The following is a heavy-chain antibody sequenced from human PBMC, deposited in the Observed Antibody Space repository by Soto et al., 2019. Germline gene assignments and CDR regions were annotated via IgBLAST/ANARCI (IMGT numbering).Heavy chain of an antibody. Sequence: ASVKVSCKASGYTFTSYDINWVRQATGQGLEWMGWMNPNNGNTGYAQKFQGRVTMTRNTSISTAYMELSSLRSEDTAVYYCARQYYDFWSGYNSGMDVWGQGTTVTVSS. D-gene: IGHD3-3*01. V-gene: IGHV1-8*01. J-gene: IGHJ6*02. CDR1: GYTFTSYD. CDR3: ARQYYDFWSGYNSGMDV. CDR2: MNPNNGNT.